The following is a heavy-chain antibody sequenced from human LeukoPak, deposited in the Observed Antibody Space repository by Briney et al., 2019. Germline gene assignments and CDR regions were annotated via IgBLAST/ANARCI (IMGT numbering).Heavy chain of an antibody. CDR2: INWIGGGT. CDR1: GFTLHDYT. J-gene: IGHJ6*02. CDR3: AKDNGTSYSYYYAMDV. V-gene: IGHV3-43*01. D-gene: IGHD2-2*01. Sequence: GGSLRLSCAGSGFTLHDYTIHWVRQAPGKGREWVALINWIGGGTYYADSVKGRFTISGDNSKNSLYLQMNSLRTEDTALYYYAKDNGTSYSYYYAMDVWGQGTTVTVSS.